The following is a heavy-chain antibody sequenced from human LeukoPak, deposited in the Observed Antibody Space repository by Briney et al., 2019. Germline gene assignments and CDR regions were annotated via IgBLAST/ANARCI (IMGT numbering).Heavy chain of an antibody. CDR2: IIPIFGTA. J-gene: IGHJ4*02. V-gene: IGHV1-69*13. CDR1: GGTFSSYA. Sequence: ASVKVSCKASGGTFSSYAISWVRQAPGQGLEWVGGIIPIFGTANYAQKFQGRVTITADESTSTAYMELSSLRSEDTAVYYCARGYYSYGVKTNWGQGTLVTVSS. D-gene: IGHD5-18*01. CDR3: ARGYYSYGVKTN.